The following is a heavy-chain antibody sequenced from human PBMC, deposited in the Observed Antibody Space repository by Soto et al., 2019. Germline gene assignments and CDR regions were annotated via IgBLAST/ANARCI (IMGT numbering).Heavy chain of an antibody. D-gene: IGHD3-22*01. CDR3: ARVRSGYYPTLDY. J-gene: IGHJ4*02. CDR2: IWYDGSNR. CDR1: AFTFSSYG. Sequence: QVQLVESGGGVVQPGRSLRLSCTASAFTFSSYGMHWVRQAPGKGLEWVAVIWYDGSNRYYADSVKGRFTISRDNSKNTLYLQMNSLRAEDTVVYYCARVRSGYYPTLDYWGQGTLVTVSS. V-gene: IGHV3-33*01.